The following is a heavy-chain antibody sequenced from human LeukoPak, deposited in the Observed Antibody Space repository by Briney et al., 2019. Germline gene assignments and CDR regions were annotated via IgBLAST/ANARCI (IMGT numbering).Heavy chain of an antibody. CDR2: IYYSVTT. V-gene: IGHV4-39*01. CDR3: ARHDSSGLDY. J-gene: IGHJ4*02. Sequence: SESLSLTRSLSLGSLNSTSYYWAWVRQPPGKGLEWIGNIYYSVTTYYNPSLKSRVTISIDTSKNQFSLKLSSVTAADTAVYYCARHDSSGLDYWCQGTLVLVSA. CDR1: LGSLNSTSYY. D-gene: IGHD3-22*01.